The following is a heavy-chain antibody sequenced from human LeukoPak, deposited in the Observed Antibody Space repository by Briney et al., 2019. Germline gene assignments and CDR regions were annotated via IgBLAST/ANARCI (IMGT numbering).Heavy chain of an antibody. Sequence: PGGSLRLSCVASGLTFSDYSINWVRRAPGKGLEWVSSINPTSTSIYYADAVWGRFTISRDNAKSSLYLQMDSLRAEDTAVYYCARDNYGSDYWGQGTLVTVSS. CDR3: ARDNYGSDY. V-gene: IGHV3-21*04. CDR2: INPTSTSI. J-gene: IGHJ4*02. D-gene: IGHD3-10*01. CDR1: GLTFSDYS.